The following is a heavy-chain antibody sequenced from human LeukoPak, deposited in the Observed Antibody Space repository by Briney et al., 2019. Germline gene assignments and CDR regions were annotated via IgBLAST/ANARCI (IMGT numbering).Heavy chain of an antibody. Sequence: PSETLSLTCAVYGGSFSGYYWSWIRQPPGKGLEWIGYVDHTGSTKFNPSLNGRVSISRDTSKNLFSLKLSSVTAADTAVYYCARTPLDNGDYVGAFDIWGQGTMVTVSS. CDR2: VDHTGST. D-gene: IGHD4-17*01. CDR1: GGSFSGYY. J-gene: IGHJ3*02. V-gene: IGHV4-59*08. CDR3: ARTPLDNGDYVGAFDI.